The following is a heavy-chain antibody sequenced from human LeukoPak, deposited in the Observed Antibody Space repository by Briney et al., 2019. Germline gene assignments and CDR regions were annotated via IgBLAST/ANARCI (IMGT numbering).Heavy chain of an antibody. CDR1: GFTFSSYA. CDR2: ISYDGSNK. CDR3: ARDKGSYGNLYYFDY. Sequence: PGGSLRLSCAASGFTFSSYAMRWVRQAPGKGLEWVAVISYDGSNKYYADSVKGRFTISRDNSKNTLYLQMNSLRAEDTAVYYCARDKGSYGNLYYFDYWGQGTLVTVSS. J-gene: IGHJ4*02. V-gene: IGHV3-30*04. D-gene: IGHD5-18*01.